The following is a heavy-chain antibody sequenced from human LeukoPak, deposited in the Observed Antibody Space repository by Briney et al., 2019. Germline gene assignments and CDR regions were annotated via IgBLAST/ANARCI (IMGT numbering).Heavy chain of an antibody. Sequence: PSDTLSLTCSVSGHSISTDNWWGWIRQPPGEGLEWIGYIYHSGDIYYNPSLKSRVTMSVDTSRNQFSLKLSSVTAVDTAVYYCARKPAARGWFDPWGQGTLVTVSS. J-gene: IGHJ5*02. V-gene: IGHV4-28*05. CDR3: ARKPAARGWFDP. D-gene: IGHD2-2*01. CDR2: IYHSGDI. CDR1: GHSISTDNW.